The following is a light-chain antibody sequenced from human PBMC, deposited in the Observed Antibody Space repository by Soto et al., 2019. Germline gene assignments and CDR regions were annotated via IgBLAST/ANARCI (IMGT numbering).Light chain of an antibody. CDR2: DAS. V-gene: IGKV1-5*01. Sequence: DIHLTQSPSTLSASVLYRVTLTFRSSQILNSRLYWYQQRPGKAPKLLIYDASTLESGVPSRFSGSGSGTEFTLTINTLQPDDLATYICQQYKSYSTFGRGTKVDIK. J-gene: IGKJ1*01. CDR1: QILNSR. CDR3: QQYKSYST.